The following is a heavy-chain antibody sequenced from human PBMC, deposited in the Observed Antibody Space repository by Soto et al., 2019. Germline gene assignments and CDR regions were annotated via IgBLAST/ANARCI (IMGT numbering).Heavy chain of an antibody. V-gene: IGHV3-53*01. Sequence: EVQLVESGGGLIQPGGSLRLSCEASGFTVSSSFMSWVRQAPGRGLEWVSVIYSGGSTYYADSVKVRFTISRDNSKNTLYLQMNSLRAEDTAMYYCAREGYCSSSNCLLGLDVWGQGTTVTVSS. CDR2: IYSGGST. J-gene: IGHJ6*02. CDR1: GFTVSSSF. D-gene: IGHD2-2*01. CDR3: AREGYCSSSNCLLGLDV.